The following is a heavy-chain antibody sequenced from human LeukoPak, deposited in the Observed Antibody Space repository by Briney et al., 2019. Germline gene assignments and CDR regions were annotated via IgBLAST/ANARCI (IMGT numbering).Heavy chain of an antibody. V-gene: IGHV4-38-2*01. CDR2: IYHSGST. D-gene: IGHD3-22*01. CDR3: ARHVSRRITMIVVVTYFDY. Sequence: PSETLSLTCAVSGYSISGGYYWGWIRQPPGKGLEWIGSIYHSGSTYYNPSLKSRVTISVDTSKNQFSLKLSSVTAADTAVYYCARHVSRRITMIVVVTYFDYWGQGTLVTVSS. J-gene: IGHJ4*02. CDR1: GYSISGGYY.